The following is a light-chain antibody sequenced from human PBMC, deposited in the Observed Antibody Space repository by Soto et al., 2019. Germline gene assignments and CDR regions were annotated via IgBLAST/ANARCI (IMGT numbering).Light chain of an antibody. CDR1: QSVSTRS. J-gene: IGKJ1*01. CDR3: KQYDSSPRT. V-gene: IGKV3-20*01. Sequence: EIVLTQSPGTLSLSPGERATLSCRASQSVSTRSLAWYQQKPGQAPRLLISGASSRAADIPDRFSGSGSGTDFTLTINRLEPEDFAVYYCKQYDSSPRTFGQGTKVE. CDR2: GAS.